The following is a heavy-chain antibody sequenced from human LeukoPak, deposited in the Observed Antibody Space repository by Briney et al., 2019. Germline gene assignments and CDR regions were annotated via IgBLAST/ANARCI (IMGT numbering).Heavy chain of an antibody. Sequence: PSETLSLTCTVSGGSISSSSYYWSWIRQPPGKGLEWIGYIYYSGSTNYNPSLKSRVTISVDTSKNQFSLKLSSVTAADTAVYYCARGGGPPKYYGSGSNWFDPWGQGTLVTVSS. D-gene: IGHD3-10*01. CDR1: GGSISSSSYY. CDR3: ARGGGPPKYYGSGSNWFDP. CDR2: IYYSGST. V-gene: IGHV4-61*01. J-gene: IGHJ5*02.